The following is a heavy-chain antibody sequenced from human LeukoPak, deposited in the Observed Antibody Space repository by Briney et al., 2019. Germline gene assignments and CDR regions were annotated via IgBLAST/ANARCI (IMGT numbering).Heavy chain of an antibody. Sequence: SVTVSCKASGGTFSSYAISWVRQAPGQGLEWMGGIIPIFGTANYAQKFQGRVTITADESTSTAYMELSSLRSEDTAVYYCARDRKSFDFIDYWGQGTLVTVSS. CDR2: IIPIFGTA. V-gene: IGHV1-69*13. J-gene: IGHJ4*02. CDR1: GGTFSSYA. D-gene: IGHD3-3*01. CDR3: ARDRKSFDFIDY.